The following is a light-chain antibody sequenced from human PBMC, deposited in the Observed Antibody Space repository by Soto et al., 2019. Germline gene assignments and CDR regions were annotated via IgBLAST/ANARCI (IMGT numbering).Light chain of an antibody. CDR2: GAS. CDR1: QSVSSRY. V-gene: IGKV3-20*01. J-gene: IGKJ2*02. CDR3: QQYGSSPMCT. Sequence: EIVLTQSPGTLSLSPGERATLSCRASQSVSSRYLAWYQLKPGQPPRLLIYGASSRATGIPDRFIGSGSGTDFTLTISRLEPEDSAVYYCQQYGSSPMCTFGQGTKLEIK.